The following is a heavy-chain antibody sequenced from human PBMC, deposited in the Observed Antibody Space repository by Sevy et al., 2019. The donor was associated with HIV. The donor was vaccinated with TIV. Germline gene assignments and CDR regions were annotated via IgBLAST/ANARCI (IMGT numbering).Heavy chain of an antibody. J-gene: IGHJ6*02. CDR2: ISSTSTTI. Sequence: GGSLRLSCAASGFTFSSFSMNWVRQTPGKGLEWISHISSTSTTIDYADSVKGRLTISRDNAKNSLYLQMNSLRDEDTAVYYCARDSYYDTTGYIFGMAVWGHGNTVTVS. D-gene: IGHD3-22*01. V-gene: IGHV3-48*02. CDR3: ARDSYYDTTGYIFGMAV. CDR1: GFTFSSFS.